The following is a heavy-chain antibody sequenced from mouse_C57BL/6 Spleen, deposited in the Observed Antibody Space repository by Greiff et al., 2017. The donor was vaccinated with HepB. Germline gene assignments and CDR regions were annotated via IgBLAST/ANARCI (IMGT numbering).Heavy chain of an antibody. V-gene: IGHV1-76*01. J-gene: IGHJ4*01. CDR2: IYPGSGNT. CDR1: GYTFTDYY. CDR3: ARENDYDAIDY. Sequence: VQVVESGAELVRPGASVKLSCKASGYTFTDYYINWVKQRPGQGLEWIARIYPGSGNTYYNEKFKGKATLTAEKSSSTAYMQLSSLTSEDSAVYFCARENDYDAIDYWGKGTSVTVSS.